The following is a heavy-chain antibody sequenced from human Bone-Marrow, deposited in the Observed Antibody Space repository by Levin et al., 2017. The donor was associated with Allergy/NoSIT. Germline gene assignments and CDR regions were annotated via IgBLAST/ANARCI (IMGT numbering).Heavy chain of an antibody. CDR1: GGSVSGDTYY. V-gene: IGHV4-61*01. CDR2: ISSSGST. D-gene: IGHD3-9*01. Sequence: SETLSLTCTVSGGSVSGDTYYWSWIRQPPGKGLEWIGYISSSGSTSYHPSLVSRVSMSLHTSKTQFSLRLTSVTPADTAVYYGARDDYSDFTGWVWGQGSLVTVSS. J-gene: IGHJ4*02. CDR3: ARDDYSDFTGWV.